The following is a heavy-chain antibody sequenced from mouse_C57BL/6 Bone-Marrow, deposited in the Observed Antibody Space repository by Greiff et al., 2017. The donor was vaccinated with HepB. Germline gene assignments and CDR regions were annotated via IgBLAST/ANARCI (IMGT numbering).Heavy chain of an antibody. J-gene: IGHJ2*01. D-gene: IGHD2-3*01. V-gene: IGHV14-4*01. CDR2: IDPENGDT. CDR1: GFNIKDDY. Sequence: VQLKQSGAELVRPGASVKLSCTASGFNIKDDYMHWVKQRPEQGLEWIGWIDPENGDTEYDPKFQGKATIPTDTSSNTAYLQLSSLTSEDTAVYYSTTGYDGYFLYWGQGTTLTVSS. CDR3: TTGYDGYFLY.